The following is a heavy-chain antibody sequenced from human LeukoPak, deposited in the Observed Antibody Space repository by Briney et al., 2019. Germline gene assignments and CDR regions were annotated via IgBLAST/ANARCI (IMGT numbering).Heavy chain of an antibody. CDR3: ARVACNGNSCYSGFDY. J-gene: IGHJ4*02. Sequence: PGGSLRLSCAVSGFTFSSSWMGWVRQAPGKGLEWVANIKPDGGDKFSVDSVMGRFTISRDNAKNSLYLQMNSLRAEDTAVYYCARVACNGNSCYSGFDYWGQGTLVTVSS. CDR1: GFTFSSSW. CDR2: IKPDGGDK. V-gene: IGHV3-7*01. D-gene: IGHD2-15*01.